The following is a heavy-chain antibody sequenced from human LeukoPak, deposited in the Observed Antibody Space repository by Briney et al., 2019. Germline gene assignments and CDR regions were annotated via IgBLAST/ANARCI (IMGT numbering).Heavy chain of an antibody. CDR1: GYSTSSGYS. CDR3: ARSRGRVSWFDP. CDR2: FYHSGST. V-gene: IGHV4-38-2*01. J-gene: IGHJ5*02. D-gene: IGHD3-22*01. Sequence: SETLSLTCGVSGYSTSSGYSWGWTRQPPGKGREGVGRFYHSGSTYYNPSLKSRVTISVDTSKNKFSLSLSPVTAPDTPVYHFARSRGRVSWFDPWGQGTLVTVS.